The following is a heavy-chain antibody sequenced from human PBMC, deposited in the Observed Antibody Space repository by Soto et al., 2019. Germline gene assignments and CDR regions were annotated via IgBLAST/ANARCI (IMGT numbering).Heavy chain of an antibody. CDR2: ISYDGSNK. V-gene: IGHV3-30*18. CDR3: ANGLSVIYDFWSGYPKVVY. Sequence: QVQLVESGGGVVQPGRSLRLSCAASGFTFSSYGMHWVRQAPGKGLEWVAVISYDGSNKYYADSVKGRFTISRDNSKNXLXPQMNSLRAEDTAVYYCANGLSVIYDFWSGYPKVVYWGQGTLVTVSS. CDR1: GFTFSSYG. D-gene: IGHD3-3*01. J-gene: IGHJ4*02.